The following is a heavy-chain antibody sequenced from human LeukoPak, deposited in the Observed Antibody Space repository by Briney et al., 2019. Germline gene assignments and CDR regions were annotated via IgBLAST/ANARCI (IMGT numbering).Heavy chain of an antibody. J-gene: IGHJ6*02. V-gene: IGHV4-34*01. CDR3: ARGYDFWSGYYMYYYYGMDV. CDR2: INHSGST. Sequence: SETLSLACAVYGGSFSGYYWSRIRQPPGKGLEWIGEINHSGSTNYNPSLKSRVTISVDTSKNQFSLKLSSVTAADTAVYYCARGYDFWSGYYMYYYYGMDVWCQGTTVTVSS. CDR1: GGSFSGYY. D-gene: IGHD3-3*01.